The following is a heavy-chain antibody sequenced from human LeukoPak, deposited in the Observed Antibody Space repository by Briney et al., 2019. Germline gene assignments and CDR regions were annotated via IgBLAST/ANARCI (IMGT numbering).Heavy chain of an antibody. V-gene: IGHV4-34*01. CDR3: ARGGEIVVLVATTRNYYYYLDV. J-gene: IGHJ6*03. CDR2: INHSGST. Sequence: SETLSLTRAVYGGSFSDYYWSWIRQPPGKGLEWIGEINHSGSTNYNPSLKSRVTISVDTSKNQISLKLSSVTAADTAVYYCARGGEIVVLVATTRNYYYYLDVWGKGTTVTVSS. CDR1: GGSFSDYY. D-gene: IGHD2-15*01.